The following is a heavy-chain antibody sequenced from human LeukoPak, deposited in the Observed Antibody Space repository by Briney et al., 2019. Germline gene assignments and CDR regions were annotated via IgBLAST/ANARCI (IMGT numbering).Heavy chain of an antibody. Sequence: SESLSLTCTVSGGSVSSGSYYWSWIRQPPGKGLEWIGYFYYSRSTNYNPSLKSRVTISVDTSKNQFSLKLSSVTAADTAVYYCARELTDGRHDYWGQGTLVTVSS. V-gene: IGHV4-61*01. CDR1: GGSVSSGSYY. J-gene: IGHJ4*02. D-gene: IGHD2-8*01. CDR3: ARELTDGRHDY. CDR2: FYYSRST.